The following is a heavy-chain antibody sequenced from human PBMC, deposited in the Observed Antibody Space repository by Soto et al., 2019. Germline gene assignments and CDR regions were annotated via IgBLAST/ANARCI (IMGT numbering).Heavy chain of an antibody. CDR2: ISSRSSTI. CDR1: GFTFSDYY. V-gene: IGHV3-11*01. J-gene: IGHJ4*02. Sequence: QVQLVESGGGLVKPGGSLRLSCAASGFTFSDYYMSWIRQAPGKGLEWVSYISSRSSTIFYAASVKVRFTISRDNVKISLYLQMNSLRAEDTAVYYCARGTSGAFFVSWVQGILVTVSS. CDR3: ARGTSGAFFVS. D-gene: IGHD2-15*01.